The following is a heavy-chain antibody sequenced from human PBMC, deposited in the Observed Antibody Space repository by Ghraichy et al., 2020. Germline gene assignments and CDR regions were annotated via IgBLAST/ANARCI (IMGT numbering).Heavy chain of an antibody. V-gene: IGHV4-39*01. CDR1: GGTIRTTNWY. Sequence: SQTLSLTCTVSGGTIRTTNWYWGWIRQPPGKGLEWIGSFIYGVDTYYNPSLESRVSISADTSKNQFYLNLSSLTAADTAVYYCARRGVNFGSASYYLWGQGTLVAVSS. CDR2: FIYGVDT. CDR3: ARRGVNFGSASYYL. D-gene: IGHD3-10*01. J-gene: IGHJ4*02.